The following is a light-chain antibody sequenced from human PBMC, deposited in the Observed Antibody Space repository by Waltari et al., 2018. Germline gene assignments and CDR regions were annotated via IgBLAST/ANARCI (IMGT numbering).Light chain of an antibody. V-gene: IGLV2-11*01. Sequence: QSALTQPRPVSGSPGQSVTISCTGTSSDVGYYDYVSWYQQHPGKAPKLMIHDVSKRPSGVPDRFSGSKSGNTASLIISGLQAEDEADYYCCSYAGSYSWLFGGGTKLTVL. CDR2: DVS. CDR3: CSYAGSYSWL. J-gene: IGLJ3*02. CDR1: SSDVGYYDY.